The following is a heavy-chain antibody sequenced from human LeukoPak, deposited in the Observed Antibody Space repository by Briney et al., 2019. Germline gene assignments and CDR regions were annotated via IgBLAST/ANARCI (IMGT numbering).Heavy chain of an antibody. CDR2: ISGYNGNT. CDR1: GYTFTNYG. D-gene: IGHD3-22*01. Sequence: ASVKVSCEASGYTFTNYGISWVRQAPGQGLEWMGWISGYNGNTNSAQKVQGRVTMTTDTSTSTAYMELRSLRFDDTAVYYCARDTYDTIGNYLDYWGQGTLVTVSS. CDR3: ARDTYDTIGNYLDY. V-gene: IGHV1-18*01. J-gene: IGHJ4*02.